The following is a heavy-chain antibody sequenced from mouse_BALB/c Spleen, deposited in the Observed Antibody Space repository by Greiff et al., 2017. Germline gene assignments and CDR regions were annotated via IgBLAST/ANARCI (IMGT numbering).Heavy chain of an antibody. CDR1: GFNIKDTY. V-gene: IGHV14-3*02. CDR2: IDPANGNT. Sequence: EVKLQESGAELVKPGASVKLSCTASGFNIKDTYMHWVKQRPEQGLEWIGRIDPANGNTKYDPKFQGKATITADTSSNTAYLQLSSLTSEDTAVYYCARGFTFAYWGQGTLVTVSA. CDR3: ARGFTFAY. J-gene: IGHJ3*01.